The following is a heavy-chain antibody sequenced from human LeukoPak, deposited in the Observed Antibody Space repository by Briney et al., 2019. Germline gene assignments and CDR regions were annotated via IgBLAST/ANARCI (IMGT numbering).Heavy chain of an antibody. V-gene: IGHV4-39*01. CDR2: IYYSGST. CDR3: ARQVDTAMIYYYMDV. CDR1: GGSISISSYY. J-gene: IGHJ6*03. Sequence: PSESLSLTCTVSGGSISISSYYWGWIRQPPGEELEWIGNIYYSGSTYYNPSLKSRVTISVDTSQTQFSLSLSSVTAADTAVYYCARQVDTAMIYYYMDVWGKGTTVTVSS. D-gene: IGHD5-18*01.